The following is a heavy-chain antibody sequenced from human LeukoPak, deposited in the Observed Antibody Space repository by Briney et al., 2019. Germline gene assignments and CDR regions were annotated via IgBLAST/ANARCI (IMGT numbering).Heavy chain of an antibody. Sequence: ASVKVSCKASGYTFTTYGITWVRQAPGQGLEWMGGISADNGETAYAQRFQGRVIMTTDTSTNTASMELRSLRSDDTAVYYCARTLPAGGVGYFWDNWFDPWGQGTLVTVSS. V-gene: IGHV1-18*01. J-gene: IGHJ5*02. D-gene: IGHD3-16*01. CDR3: ARTLPAGGVGYFWDNWFDP. CDR2: ISADNGET. CDR1: GYTFTTYG.